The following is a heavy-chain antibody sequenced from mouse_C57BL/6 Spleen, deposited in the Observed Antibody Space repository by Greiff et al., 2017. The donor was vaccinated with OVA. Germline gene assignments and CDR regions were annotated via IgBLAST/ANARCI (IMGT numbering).Heavy chain of an antibody. D-gene: IGHD1-1*01. Sequence: QVQLQQSGPELVKPGASVKISCKASGYAFSSSWMNWVKQRPGKGLEWIGRIYPGDGDTNYNGKFKGKATLTADKSSSTAYMQLSSLTSEDSAVYVCARPGVTTVVDWYFDVWGTGTTVTVSS. CDR2: IYPGDGDT. J-gene: IGHJ1*03. V-gene: IGHV1-82*01. CDR1: GYAFSSSW. CDR3: ARPGVTTVVDWYFDV.